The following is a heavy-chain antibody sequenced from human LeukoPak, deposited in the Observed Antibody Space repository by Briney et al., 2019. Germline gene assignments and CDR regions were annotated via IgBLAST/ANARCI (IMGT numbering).Heavy chain of an antibody. CDR1: GYTFTGYY. J-gene: IGHJ4*02. CDR2: INPNSGGT. D-gene: IGHD3-10*01. V-gene: IGHV1-2*02. CDR3: ATLSGSGSYYPPVDY. Sequence: ASVKVSCKASGYTFTGYYKHWVRQAPGQGLEWMGWINPNSGGTNYAQKFQGRVTMTRDTSISTAYMELSRLRSDDTAVYYCATLSGSGSYYPPVDYWGQGTLVTVSS.